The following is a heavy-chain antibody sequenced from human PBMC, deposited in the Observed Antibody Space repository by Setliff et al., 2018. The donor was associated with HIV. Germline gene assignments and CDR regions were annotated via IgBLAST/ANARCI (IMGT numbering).Heavy chain of an antibody. V-gene: IGHV1-69*13. Sequence: ASVKVSCKAPGGTFSTYAISWVRQAPGQGLEWMGGIIPIFGTADYAQKFQGRVTITADESTSTAYMELSSLRSEDTAVYYCATAKEHWLSEGGFDYWGQGTLVTVSS. D-gene: IGHD6-19*01. CDR2: IIPIFGTA. J-gene: IGHJ4*02. CDR1: GGTFSTYA. CDR3: ATAKEHWLSEGGFDY.